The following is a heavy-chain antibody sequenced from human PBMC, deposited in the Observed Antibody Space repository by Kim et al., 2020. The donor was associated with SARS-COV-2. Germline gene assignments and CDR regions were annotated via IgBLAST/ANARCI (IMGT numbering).Heavy chain of an antibody. CDR1: GFTISGSA. D-gene: IGHD6-6*01. CDR2: ISAGVGTT. Sequence: LSLTCAASGFTISGSAMSWVRQAPGKGLEWVSFISAGVGTTYYADSVKGRFTISRDNSKNTLFLQMSSLRADDTAIYYCARTSSTFKFPTWGQGTLVTVSS. V-gene: IGHV3-23*01. CDR3: ARTSSTFKFPT. J-gene: IGHJ5*02.